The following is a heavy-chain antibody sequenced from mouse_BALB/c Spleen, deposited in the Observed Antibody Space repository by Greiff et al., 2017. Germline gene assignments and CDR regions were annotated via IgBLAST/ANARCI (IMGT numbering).Heavy chain of an antibody. CDR2: INSNGGST. V-gene: IGHV5-6-2*01. CDR1: GFTFSSYY. J-gene: IGHJ1*01. D-gene: IGHD1-2*01. Sequence: EVMLVESGGGLVKLGGSLKLSCAASGFTFSSYYMSWVRQTPEKRLELVAAINSNGGSTYYPDTVKGRFTISRDNAKNTLYLQMSSLKSEDTALYYCARRGGERLRPYWYFDVWGAGTTVTVSS. CDR3: ARRGGERLRPYWYFDV.